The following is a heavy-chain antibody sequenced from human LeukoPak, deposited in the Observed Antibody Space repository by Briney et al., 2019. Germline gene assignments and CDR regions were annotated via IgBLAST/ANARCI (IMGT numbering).Heavy chain of an antibody. J-gene: IGHJ5*02. CDR3: ARDLTMVRGVIITPDWFDP. CDR2: ISAYNGNT. V-gene: IGHV1-18*01. D-gene: IGHD3-10*01. CDR1: GYTFTSYV. Sequence: GASVKVSCKASGYTFTSYVINWVRQAPGQGLEWMGWISAYNGNTNYAQKLQGRVTMTTDTSTGTAYMELRSLRSDDTAVYYRARDLTMVRGVIITPDWFDPWGQGTLVTVSS.